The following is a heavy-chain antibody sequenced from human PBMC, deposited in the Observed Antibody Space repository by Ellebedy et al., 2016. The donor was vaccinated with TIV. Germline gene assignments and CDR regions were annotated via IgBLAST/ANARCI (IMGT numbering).Heavy chain of an antibody. CDR3: ARALGARNGMDV. CDR1: GFTVSDNY. J-gene: IGHJ6*02. V-gene: IGHV3-53*01. CDR2: IYNSGST. D-gene: IGHD1-26*01. Sequence: GGSLRLSCAASGFTVSDNYMSWVRQAPGKGLEWVSVIYNSGSTFYADSVKGRFTISRDSSKNLLYLQMSSLRAEDTAVYYCARALGARNGMDVWGQGTTVTVSS.